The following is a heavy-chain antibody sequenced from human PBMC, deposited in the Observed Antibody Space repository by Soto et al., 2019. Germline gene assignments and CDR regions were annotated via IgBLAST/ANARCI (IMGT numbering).Heavy chain of an antibody. CDR2: ISAYNGNT. J-gene: IGHJ6*02. Sequence: VKVSCKASGYTFTSYGISWVRQAPGQGLEWMGWISAYNGNTNYAQKLQGRVTMTTDTSTSTAYMELRSLRSDDTAVYYCARGIVVVPAAMMDYYYGMDVWGQGTTVTVSS. CDR1: GYTFTSYG. V-gene: IGHV1-18*01. D-gene: IGHD2-2*01. CDR3: ARGIVVVPAAMMDYYYGMDV.